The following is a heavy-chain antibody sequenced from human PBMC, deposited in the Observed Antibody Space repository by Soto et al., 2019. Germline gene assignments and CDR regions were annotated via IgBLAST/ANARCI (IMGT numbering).Heavy chain of an antibody. CDR3: ARAIGSGWPRGYWFDP. CDR2: IIPIFGTA. D-gene: IGHD6-19*01. CDR1: GGTFSSYA. Sequence: EASVKVSCKASGGTFSSYAISWVRQAPGQGLEWMGGIIPIFGTANYAQKFQGRVTITADESTSTAYMELSSLRSEDTAVYYCARAIGSGWPRGYWFDPWGQGTLVTVSS. J-gene: IGHJ5*02. V-gene: IGHV1-69*13.